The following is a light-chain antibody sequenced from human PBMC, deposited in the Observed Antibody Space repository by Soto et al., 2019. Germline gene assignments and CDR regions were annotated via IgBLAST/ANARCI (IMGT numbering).Light chain of an antibody. Sequence: EIVMTQSPATLSVSPGERATLSCRASQSVSTNLAWYQQIPGQAPRLLMYGASSRATGTPDRFSGSGSGTDFTLTISRLEPEDFAVYYCQQYGSSPLTFGGGTKVDIK. CDR2: GAS. V-gene: IGKV3-20*01. CDR1: QSVSTN. CDR3: QQYGSSPLT. J-gene: IGKJ4*01.